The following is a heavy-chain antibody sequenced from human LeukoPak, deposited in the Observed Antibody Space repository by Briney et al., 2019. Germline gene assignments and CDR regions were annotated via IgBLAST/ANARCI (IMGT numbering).Heavy chain of an antibody. D-gene: IGHD5-18*01. J-gene: IGHJ4*02. Sequence: GVLRLSCAASGFTFSDYYMSWIRQAPGKGLEWVSYISSSGSTIYYADSVKGRFTISRDNAKSSLYLQMNSLRAEDTAVYYCARDSGYSYGWFFPLGYWGQGTLVTVSS. CDR1: GFTFSDYY. V-gene: IGHV3-11*01. CDR2: ISSSGSTI. CDR3: ARDSGYSYGWFFPLGY.